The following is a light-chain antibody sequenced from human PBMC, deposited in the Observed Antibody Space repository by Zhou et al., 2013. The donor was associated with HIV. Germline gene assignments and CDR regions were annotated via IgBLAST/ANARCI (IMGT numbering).Light chain of an antibody. Sequence: DIQMTQSPSSLSASVGDRVTITCQASQDISNYLNWYQQKPGKAPKLLIYDASNLETGVPSRFSGSGSGTDFTLTITSLQPEDFATYYCQQSYRTLWLTFGGGTQGG. CDR3: QQSYRTLWLT. J-gene: IGKJ4*01. CDR2: DAS. CDR1: QDISNY. V-gene: IGKV1-39*01.